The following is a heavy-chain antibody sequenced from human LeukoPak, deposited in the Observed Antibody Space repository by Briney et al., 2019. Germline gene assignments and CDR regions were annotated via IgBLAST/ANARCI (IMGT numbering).Heavy chain of an antibody. D-gene: IGHD3-10*01. Sequence: PGRSLRLSCAASGFTFSSYGMHWVRQAPGKGLEWVAVISYDGSNKYYADSVKGRFTISRDNSKNTLYLQMNSLRAEDTAVYYCARDFTMVRAPGWYFDLWGRGTLVTVSS. CDR1: GFTFSSYG. CDR2: ISYDGSNK. V-gene: IGHV3-30*03. CDR3: ARDFTMVRAPGWYFDL. J-gene: IGHJ2*01.